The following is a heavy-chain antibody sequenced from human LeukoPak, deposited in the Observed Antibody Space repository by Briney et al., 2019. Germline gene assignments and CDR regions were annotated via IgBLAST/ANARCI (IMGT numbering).Heavy chain of an antibody. J-gene: IGHJ3*02. CDR1: GFTFSNAW. V-gene: IGHV3-9*01. CDR2: ISWNSGSI. D-gene: IGHD5-12*01. Sequence: GGSLRLSCAASGFTFSNAWMSWVRQAPGKGLEWVSGISWNSGSIGYADSVKGRFTISRDNAKNSLYLQMNSLRAEDTALYYCAKDIVATIYSAFDIWGQGTMVTVSS. CDR3: AKDIVATIYSAFDI.